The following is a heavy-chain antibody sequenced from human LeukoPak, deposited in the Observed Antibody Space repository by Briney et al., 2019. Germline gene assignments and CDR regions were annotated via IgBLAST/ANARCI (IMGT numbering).Heavy chain of an antibody. Sequence: ASVKVSCKASGYTFTSYGISWVRQAPGQGLEWMGWISAYNGNTNYAQKLQGRVTMTTDTPTSTAYMELRSLRSDDTAVYYCARGVSGYSGYVKVFDYWGQGTLVTVSS. V-gene: IGHV1-18*01. J-gene: IGHJ4*02. CDR2: ISAYNGNT. CDR3: ARGVSGYSGYVKVFDY. D-gene: IGHD5-12*01. CDR1: GYTFTSYG.